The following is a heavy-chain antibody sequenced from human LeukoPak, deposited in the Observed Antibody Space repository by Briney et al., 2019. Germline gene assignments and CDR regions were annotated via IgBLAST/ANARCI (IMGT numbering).Heavy chain of an antibody. J-gene: IGHJ6*03. V-gene: IGHV3-21*01. CDR2: ISSSSSYI. CDR1: GFPFSSYT. Sequence: GGSLRLSCAASGFPFSSYTMKWVRQAPGKGLEWVSSISSSSSYIYYADSVKGRFTISRDNAKNSLYLQMNSLRADDTAVYYCARFAAGGSYYYYMDVWGKGTTVTVSS. D-gene: IGHD6-25*01. CDR3: ARFAAGGSYYYYMDV.